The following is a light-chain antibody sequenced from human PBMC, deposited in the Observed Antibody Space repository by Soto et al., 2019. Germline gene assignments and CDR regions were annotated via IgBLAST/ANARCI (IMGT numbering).Light chain of an antibody. CDR1: QTVSSN. V-gene: IGKV3-15*01. Sequence: EIVMTQSPATLSVSPGERATLSCRASQTVSSNLAWYQQKPGQAPRLLIHGASTRAAGIPARFSGSESGTEFPLTISSLQSEDFAVYYCQQDNDWAPFTVGPGTRVDIQ. CDR2: GAS. CDR3: QQDNDWAPFT. J-gene: IGKJ3*01.